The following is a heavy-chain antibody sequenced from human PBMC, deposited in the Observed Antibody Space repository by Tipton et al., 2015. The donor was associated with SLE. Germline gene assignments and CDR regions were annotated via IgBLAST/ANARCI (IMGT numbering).Heavy chain of an antibody. Sequence: TLSLTCTVSGGSISRYYWSWIRQPPGKGLEWLGLIHHTGRTYNPSLKSRVTMSLDTSKSQFSLKLNSVTAADTAVYYCVRHSTSWFLGIPYWGQGTLVTVSS. D-gene: IGHD2-2*01. V-gene: IGHV4-59*12. CDR2: IHHTGRT. CDR1: GGSISRYY. J-gene: IGHJ4*02. CDR3: VRHSTSWFLGIPY.